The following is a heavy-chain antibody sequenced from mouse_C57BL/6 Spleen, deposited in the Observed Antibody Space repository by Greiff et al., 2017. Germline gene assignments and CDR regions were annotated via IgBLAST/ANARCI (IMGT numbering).Heavy chain of an antibody. D-gene: IGHD2-4*01. CDR2: IRSKSNNYAT. Sequence: EVQVVESGGGLVQPKGSLKLSCAASGFSFNTYAMNWVRQAPGKGLEWVARIRSKSNNYATYYADSVKDRFTISRDDSESMLYLQMNNLKTEDTAMYYCVRLYYDSVDYWGQGTSVTVSS. CDR1: GFSFNTYA. V-gene: IGHV10-1*01. CDR3: VRLYYDSVDY. J-gene: IGHJ4*01.